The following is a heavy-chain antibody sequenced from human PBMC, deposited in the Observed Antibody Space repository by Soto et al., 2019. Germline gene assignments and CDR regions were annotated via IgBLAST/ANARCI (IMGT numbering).Heavy chain of an antibody. V-gene: IGHV1-18*01. J-gene: IGHJ2*01. CDR1: GYTLTRYG. Sequence: QVHLVQSGAEVKKPGASVKVSCKASGYTLTRYGITWVRQAPGQGLEWMGSISAYNANTNYAQKLQGRLTTTTDTSTSTAYMELRSLTSDGTAVYYCAREVFRYFDLWGRGTLVSVSS. D-gene: IGHD1-20*01. CDR2: ISAYNANT. CDR3: AREVFRYFDL.